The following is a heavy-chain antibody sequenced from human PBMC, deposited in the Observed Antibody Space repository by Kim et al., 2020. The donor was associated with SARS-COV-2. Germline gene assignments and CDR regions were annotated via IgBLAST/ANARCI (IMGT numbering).Heavy chain of an antibody. Sequence: ASVKVSCKASGYTFTSYAMYWVRQAPGQVLECMGWINTTTPTPTYAQGFTGRFVFSLDTSVSTAYLQINSLKAEDTAVYYCARDSSVWYWDYCGQGTLVTVSS. CDR2: INTTTPTP. D-gene: IGHD6-19*01. J-gene: IGHJ4*02. CDR1: GYTFTSYA. CDR3: ARDSSVWYWDY. V-gene: IGHV7-4-1*02.